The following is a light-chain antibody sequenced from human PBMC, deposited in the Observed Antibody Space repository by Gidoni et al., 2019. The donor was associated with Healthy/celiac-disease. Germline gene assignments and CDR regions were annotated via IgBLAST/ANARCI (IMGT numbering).Light chain of an antibody. J-gene: IGKJ2*04. CDR2: GAS. Sequence: EIVLTQSPGTLPLSPGVIANLSCRASQSVSSGYLAWYQQKPGQAPSLLIYGASSRATGIPDRFSGSGSGTDFTLTISRLETEDFAVYYCQQYGSLPCSFGQGTKLEIK. V-gene: IGKV3-20*01. CDR1: QSVSSGY. CDR3: QQYGSLPCS.